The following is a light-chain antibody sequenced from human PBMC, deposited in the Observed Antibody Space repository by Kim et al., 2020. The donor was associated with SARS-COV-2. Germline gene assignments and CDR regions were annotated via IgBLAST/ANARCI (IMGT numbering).Light chain of an antibody. CDR1: SGHSNYA. V-gene: IGLV4-69*01. CDR3: QTWGTGIGV. Sequence: ASVKLTCTLSSGHSNYAIAWYQQQPEKGPRYLMKLNSDGSHSKGDGIPDRFSGSSSGAERYLTISSLQSEDEADYYCQTWGTGIGVFGGGTQLTVL. J-gene: IGLJ3*02. CDR2: LNSDGSH.